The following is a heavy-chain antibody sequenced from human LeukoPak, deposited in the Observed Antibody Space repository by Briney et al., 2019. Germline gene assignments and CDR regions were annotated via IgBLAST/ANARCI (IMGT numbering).Heavy chain of an antibody. V-gene: IGHV4-61*02. Sequence: SQTLSLTCTVSGGSISSGSYYWSWIRQPAGKGLEWIGRIYTSGSTNYNPSLKSRVTISVDTSKNQVSLKLSSVAAADTAMYYCARVSGSYRWYFDYWGQGTLVTVSS. J-gene: IGHJ4*02. CDR2: IYTSGST. CDR1: GGSISSGSYY. CDR3: ARVSGSYRWYFDY. D-gene: IGHD1-26*01.